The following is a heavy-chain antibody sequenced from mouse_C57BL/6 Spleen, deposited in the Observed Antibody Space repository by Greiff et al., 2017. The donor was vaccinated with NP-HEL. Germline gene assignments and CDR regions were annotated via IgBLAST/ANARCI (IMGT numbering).Heavy chain of an antibody. CDR3: ARYYYGSSGWYFDV. J-gene: IGHJ1*03. V-gene: IGHV7-3*01. Sequence: EVQVVESGGGLVQPGGSLSLSCAASGFTFTDYYMSWVRQPPGKALEWLGFIRNKANGYTTEYSASVKGRFTISRDNSQSILYLQMNALRAEDSATYYCARYYYGSSGWYFDVWGTGTTVTVSS. CDR1: GFTFTDYY. D-gene: IGHD1-1*01. CDR2: IRNKANGYTT.